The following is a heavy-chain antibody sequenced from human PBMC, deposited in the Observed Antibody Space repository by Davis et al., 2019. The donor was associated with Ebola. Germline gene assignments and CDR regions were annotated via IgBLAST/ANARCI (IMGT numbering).Heavy chain of an antibody. CDR3: TKDRGGSSQH. CDR2: ISNDGGAI. J-gene: IGHJ1*01. V-gene: IGHV3-23*01. CDR1: GFTFSDSA. D-gene: IGHD2-2*01. Sequence: PGGSLRLSCAASGFTFSDSAVSWVRQAPGNGLEWVSTISNDGGAIYYADSVRGRFTFSRDNSKNTLFLQMDSLRSEDTAIYYCTKDRGGSSQHWGQGTQVIVSS.